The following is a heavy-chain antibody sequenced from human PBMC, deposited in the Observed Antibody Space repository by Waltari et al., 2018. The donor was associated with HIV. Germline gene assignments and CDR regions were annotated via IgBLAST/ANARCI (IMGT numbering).Heavy chain of an antibody. J-gene: IGHJ4*02. CDR3: ARAYGSGSHPDY. CDR1: GYTFTSYA. CDR2: INAGNGNT. Sequence: QVQLVQSGAEVKKPGASVKVSCKAYGYTFTSYAMHWVRQAPGQRLEWMGWINAGNGNTKYSQKFQGRVTITRDTSASTAYMELSSLRSEDTAVYYCARAYGSGSHPDYWGQGTLVTVSS. D-gene: IGHD3-10*01. V-gene: IGHV1-3*01.